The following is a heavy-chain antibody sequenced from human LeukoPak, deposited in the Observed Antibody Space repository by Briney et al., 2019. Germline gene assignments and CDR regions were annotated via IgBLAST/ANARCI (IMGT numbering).Heavy chain of an antibody. J-gene: IGHJ4*02. CDR3: AKDRSVILFDY. CDR1: GFTFSSYW. Sequence: GGSLRLSCAASGFTFSSYWMHWVRQAPGKGLVWVSRINSDGSSTSYADSVKGRFTISRDNAKNTLYLQMNSLRAEDTAVYYCAKDRSVILFDYWGQGTLVTVSS. CDR2: INSDGSST. V-gene: IGHV3-74*01. D-gene: IGHD2-21*01.